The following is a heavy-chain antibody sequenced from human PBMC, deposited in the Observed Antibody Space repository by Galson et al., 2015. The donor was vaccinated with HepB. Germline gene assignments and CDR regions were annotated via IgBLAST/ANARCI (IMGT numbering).Heavy chain of an antibody. D-gene: IGHD1-26*01. V-gene: IGHV3-33*01. CDR3: ARGATEGVV. CDR2: IWHDGSNK. J-gene: IGHJ6*02. Sequence: SLRLSCAASGFTFSSYGMRWVRQAPGKGLEGVAVIWHDGSNKYYADSVKGRFTISRDNSKNTLYLQMNSLRAEDTAVYYCARGATEGVVWGQGTTVTVSS. CDR1: GFTFSSYG.